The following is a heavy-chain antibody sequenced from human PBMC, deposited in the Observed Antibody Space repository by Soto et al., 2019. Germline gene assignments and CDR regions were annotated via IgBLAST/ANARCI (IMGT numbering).Heavy chain of an antibody. J-gene: IGHJ4*02. D-gene: IGHD3-16*02. CDR1: GGSISSGGYY. CDR2: IYYSGST. V-gene: IGHV4-31*03. Sequence: LSLTCTVSGGSISSGGYYWSWIRQHPGKGLEWIGYIYYSGSTYYNPSLKSRVTISVDTSKNQFSLKLSSVTAADTAVYYCARARDYVWGSYRLFDYWGQGTLVTVSS. CDR3: ARARDYVWGSYRLFDY.